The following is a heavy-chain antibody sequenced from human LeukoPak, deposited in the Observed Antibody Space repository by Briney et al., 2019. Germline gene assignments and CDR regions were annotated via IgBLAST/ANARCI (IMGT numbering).Heavy chain of an antibody. CDR1: GYTFTSYG. V-gene: IGHV1-18*01. Sequence: ASVKVSCKASGYTFTSYGISWVRQAPGQGLEWMGWISAYNGDTNYAQNLQGRVTMTTDASTSPAYMDLRSLRSDDTAVYYCARSDCSSTTCYVTFDYWGQGTLVIVSS. D-gene: IGHD2-2*01. CDR2: ISAYNGDT. J-gene: IGHJ4*02. CDR3: ARSDCSSTTCYVTFDY.